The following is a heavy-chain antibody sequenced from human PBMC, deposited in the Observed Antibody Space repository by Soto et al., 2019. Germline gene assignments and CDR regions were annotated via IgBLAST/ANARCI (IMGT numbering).Heavy chain of an antibody. CDR2: TYYRSKWYN. D-gene: IGHD6-19*01. J-gene: IGHJ3*02. CDR1: GDSVSSNSAA. V-gene: IGHV6-1*01. Sequence: SQTLSLTCAISGDSVSSNSAAWNWIRQSPSRGLEWLGRTYYRSKWYNDYAVSVKSRITINPDTSKNQFSLQLNSVTPEDAAVYYCARGSFAVAGTGDLAFDTWGQGTMVTVSS. CDR3: ARGSFAVAGTGDLAFDT.